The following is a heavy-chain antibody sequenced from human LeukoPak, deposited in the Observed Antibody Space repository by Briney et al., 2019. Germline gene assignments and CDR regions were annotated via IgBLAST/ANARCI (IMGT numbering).Heavy chain of an antibody. J-gene: IGHJ4*02. Sequence: PGGSLRLSCAASGFTFSSYAMSWVRQAPGKGLEWVSAISGSGGSTYYADSVKGRFTISRDNSKNTLYLQMNSLRAEDTAVYYCAKALAGNYGDYNRPFDYWGQGTLVTVSS. CDR3: AKALAGNYGDYNRPFDY. D-gene: IGHD4-17*01. CDR2: ISGSGGST. CDR1: GFTFSSYA. V-gene: IGHV3-23*01.